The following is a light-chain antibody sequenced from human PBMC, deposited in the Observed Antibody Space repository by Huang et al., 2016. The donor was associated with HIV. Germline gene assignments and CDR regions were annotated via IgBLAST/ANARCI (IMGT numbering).Light chain of an antibody. CDR1: QSVSTN. CDR2: GSS. V-gene: IGKV3-15*01. CDR3: QQYHNWPPLT. Sequence: EIVLTQSPPTLSVSPGERATLSCRASQSVSTNLAWYQQKPGLAPSLLISGSSTRATGIPPRFSGSGSGTEFTLTISGLQSEDFGVYYCQQYHNWPPLTFGGGTKVEV. J-gene: IGKJ4*01.